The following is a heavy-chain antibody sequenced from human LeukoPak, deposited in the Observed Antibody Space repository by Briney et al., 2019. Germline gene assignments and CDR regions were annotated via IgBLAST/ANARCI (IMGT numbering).Heavy chain of an antibody. CDR2: TFYSSKWYN. CDR1: GDSVSSNSAT. D-gene: IGHD6-13*01. V-gene: IGHV6-1*01. CDR3: ARTGSSSWSASFWDY. J-gene: IGHJ4*02. Sequence: SQTLSLTCAISGDSVSSNSATWNWIRQSPSRGLEWLGRTFYSSKWYNDYAVSVKSRITINPDTSKNQFSLQLNSVTPEDTAVYYCARTGSSSWSASFWDYWGQGTLVTVSS.